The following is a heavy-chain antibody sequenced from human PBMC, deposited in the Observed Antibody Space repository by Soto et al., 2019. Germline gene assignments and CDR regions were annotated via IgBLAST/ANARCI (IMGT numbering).Heavy chain of an antibody. CDR2: ISGSGGST. V-gene: IGHV3-23*01. J-gene: IGHJ6*02. CDR1: GFTFSSYA. CDR3: AKVFSGIAVAGYYYYYGMDV. Sequence: GGSLRLSCAASGFTFSSYAMSWVRQAPGKGLEWVSAISGSGGSTYYADSVKGRFTISRDNSKNTLYLQMNSLRAEDTAVYYCAKVFSGIAVAGYYYYYGMDVWGQGTTVTVSS. D-gene: IGHD6-19*01.